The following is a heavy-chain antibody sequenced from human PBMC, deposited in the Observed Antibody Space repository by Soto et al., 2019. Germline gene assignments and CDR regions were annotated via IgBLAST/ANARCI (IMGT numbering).Heavy chain of an antibody. CDR3: ARVFSSGSGWMYYFDF. V-gene: IGHV4-4*02. Sequence: QVELQESGPRLVKSSGTLSLTCEVSSGSISTGNWWSWVRQPPGKGLEWIGEIHYTGATNYNPSLKSRVTMTIDKSKAQFSLILTSATAADTAVYYCARVFSSGSGWMYYFDFWGQGILVSVSS. D-gene: IGHD6-25*01. J-gene: IGHJ4*02. CDR2: IHYTGAT. CDR1: SGSISTGNW.